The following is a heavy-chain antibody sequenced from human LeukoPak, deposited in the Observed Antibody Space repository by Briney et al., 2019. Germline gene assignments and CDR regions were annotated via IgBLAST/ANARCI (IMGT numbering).Heavy chain of an antibody. V-gene: IGHV4-59*01. CDR2: IYYSGST. D-gene: IGHD5-18*01. J-gene: IGHJ3*02. Sequence: PSETLSLTCTVSGGSISSYYWSWIRQPPGKGLEWIGYIYYSGSTNYNPSLKSRVTISVDTSKNQFSLKLSSVTAADTAVYYCASGYSYGPDAFDIWGQGTMVTVSS. CDR3: ASGYSYGPDAFDI. CDR1: GGSISSYY.